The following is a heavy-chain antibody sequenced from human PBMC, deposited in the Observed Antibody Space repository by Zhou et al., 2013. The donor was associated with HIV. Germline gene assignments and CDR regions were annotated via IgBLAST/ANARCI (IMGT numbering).Heavy chain of an antibody. CDR1: GYPFTNYY. Sequence: VQLVQSGSEVKTPGASVKVSCTTSGYPFTNYYTHWVRQAPGQALEWIGWINPQTGGTNYAQKFQGRVTMTTDTSTSTAYMDLRSLRSDDTAVYYCATDIRGYNMVAGWFDPWGQGTLVTVSS. J-gene: IGHJ5*02. V-gene: IGHV1-2*02. D-gene: IGHD5-18*01. CDR3: ATDIRGYNMVAGWFDP. CDR2: INPQTGGT.